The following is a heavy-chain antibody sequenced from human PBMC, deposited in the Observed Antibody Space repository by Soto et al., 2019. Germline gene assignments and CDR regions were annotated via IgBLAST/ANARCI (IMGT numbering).Heavy chain of an antibody. V-gene: IGHV4-39*01. Sequence: QLQLQESGPGLATPSETLSLTCTVSGASISSSTYYWGWIRQPPGKGLEWIGSIYYSGSTYYNPSIKSRVTISVDTSKNQFSLKLNSVTAADTAVYYCARQNPYYDILTGYYKDYWGQGTLFTVSS. D-gene: IGHD3-9*01. CDR2: IYYSGST. CDR3: ARQNPYYDILTGYYKDY. CDR1: GASISSSTYY. J-gene: IGHJ4*02.